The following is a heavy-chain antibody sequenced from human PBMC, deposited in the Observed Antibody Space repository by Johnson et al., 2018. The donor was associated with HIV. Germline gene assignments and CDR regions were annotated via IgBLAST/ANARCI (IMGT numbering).Heavy chain of an antibody. V-gene: IGHV3-30*02. Sequence: QVPLVESGGGVVQPGGSLRLSCAAFGFTFSYYGMHWVRQAPGKGLAWVAFIRYDGDNKYYGDSVKGRFTLSQDNSKETLYLQMNGLRPEDTAVYYCAKDEAQTLASAGRDAFDFWGQGTAVTV. D-gene: IGHD6-13*01. J-gene: IGHJ3*01. CDR2: IRYDGDNK. CDR1: GFTFSYYG. CDR3: AKDEAQTLASAGRDAFDF.